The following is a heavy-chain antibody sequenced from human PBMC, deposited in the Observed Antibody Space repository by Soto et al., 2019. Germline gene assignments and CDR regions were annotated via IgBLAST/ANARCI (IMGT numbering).Heavy chain of an antibody. CDR3: ARNMGRRTQGYYNGMDV. CDR2: ISSGSSYT. V-gene: IGHV3-11*05. J-gene: IGHJ6*02. Sequence: QVQLVESGGSLVKPGGSMRLSCAVSGFTFSDHYMSWIRQAPGKGLEWISYISSGSSYTNYADSVKGRFTISRDNADNSLYLQMSSLGADDTAVYYCARNMGRRTQGYYNGMDVWGQGTTVTVSS. D-gene: IGHD1-26*01. CDR1: GFTFSDHY.